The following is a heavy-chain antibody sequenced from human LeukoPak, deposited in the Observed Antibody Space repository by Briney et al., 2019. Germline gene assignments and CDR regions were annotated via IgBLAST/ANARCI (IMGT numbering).Heavy chain of an antibody. CDR1: GGTYSSYA. V-gene: IGHV1-69*13. J-gene: IGHJ6*02. Sequence: ASVKVSCKASGGTYSSYAISWVRQAPGQGLEWMGGIIPIFGTANYAQKFQGRVTITADESTSTAYMELSSLRSEDTAVYYCARARDTATMAHLMIVVGNPVGYGMDVWGQGTTVTVSS. D-gene: IGHD3-22*01. CDR3: ARARDTATMAHLMIVVGNPVGYGMDV. CDR2: IIPIFGTA.